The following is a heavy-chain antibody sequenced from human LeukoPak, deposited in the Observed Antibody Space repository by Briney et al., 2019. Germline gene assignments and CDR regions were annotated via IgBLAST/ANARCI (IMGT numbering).Heavy chain of an antibody. CDR1: GGSFSGYY. Sequence: PSETLSLTCAVYGGSFSGYYWSWIRQPPGKGLEWIGEINHSGSTNYNPSLKSRVTISVDTSKNQFSLKLSSVTAADTAVYYCARRRQEFPYYYYMDVWGKGTTVTISS. J-gene: IGHJ6*03. CDR3: ARRRQEFPYYYYMDV. D-gene: IGHD3-10*01. CDR2: INHSGST. V-gene: IGHV4-34*01.